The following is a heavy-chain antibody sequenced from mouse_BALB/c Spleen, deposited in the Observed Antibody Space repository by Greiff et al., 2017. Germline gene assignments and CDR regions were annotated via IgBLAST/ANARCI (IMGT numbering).Heavy chain of an antibody. Sequence: EVMLVESGGGLVKPGGSLKLSCAASGFTFSDYYMYWVRQTPEKRLEWVATISDGGSYTYYPDSVKGRFTISRDNAKNNLYLQMSSLKSEDTAMYYCAREGRNGNYWFAYWGQGTLVTVSA. V-gene: IGHV5-4*02. CDR3: AREGRNGNYWFAY. CDR2: ISDGGSYT. J-gene: IGHJ3*01. D-gene: IGHD2-1*01. CDR1: GFTFSDYY.